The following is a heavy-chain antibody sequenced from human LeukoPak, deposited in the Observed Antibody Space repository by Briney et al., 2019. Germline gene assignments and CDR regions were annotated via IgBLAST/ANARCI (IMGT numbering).Heavy chain of an antibody. Sequence: ASVKVSCKASGYTFTGYYMHWGRQAPGQGLEWMGWINPNSGGTNYAQKFQGRVTMTRDTSISTAYMELSRLRSDDTAVYYCARDDDIVVVPDYGMDVWGQGTTVTVSS. CDR1: GYTFTGYY. CDR3: ARDDDIVVVPDYGMDV. CDR2: INPNSGGT. V-gene: IGHV1-2*02. J-gene: IGHJ6*02. D-gene: IGHD2-2*01.